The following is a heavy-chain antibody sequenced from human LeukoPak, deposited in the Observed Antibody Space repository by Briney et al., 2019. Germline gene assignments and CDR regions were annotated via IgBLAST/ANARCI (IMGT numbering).Heavy chain of an antibody. CDR2: IKQDGSEK. CDR1: GFTFSSYW. D-gene: IGHD3-22*01. J-gene: IGHJ3*02. CDR3: ARVVAGYYLTDAFDI. Sequence: GGSLRLSCAASGFTFSSYWMSWVRQAPGKGLEWVANIKQDGSEKYYVDPVKGRFTISRDNAKNSLYLQMNSLRAEDTAVYYCARVVAGYYLTDAFDIWGQGTMVTVSS. V-gene: IGHV3-7*01.